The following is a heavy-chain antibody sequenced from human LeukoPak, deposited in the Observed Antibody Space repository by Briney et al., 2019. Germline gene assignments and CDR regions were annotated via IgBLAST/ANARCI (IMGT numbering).Heavy chain of an antibody. Sequence: SGTLSLTCAVSGYSISSGYWWSWVRQSPGKGLEWIGEISHSGSTNYNPSLKSRVTISLDKSTNQLSLQLISVTAADTAVYHCARAGDYCLEHWGQGILVSVSS. CDR2: ISHSGST. CDR1: GYSISSGYW. CDR3: ARAGDYCLEH. J-gene: IGHJ4*02. V-gene: IGHV4-4*02. D-gene: IGHD2-15*01.